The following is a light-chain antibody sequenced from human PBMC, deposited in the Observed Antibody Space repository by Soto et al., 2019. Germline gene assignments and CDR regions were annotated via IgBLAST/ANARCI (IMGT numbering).Light chain of an antibody. V-gene: IGKV3-20*01. CDR3: QQYGNFPYT. CDR2: AAS. J-gene: IGKJ2*01. Sequence: EIVLTQSPGTLSLSPGERATLSCRASASLSTNSLAWYQQKPGQPPRLLIYAASTRHTDIPDRFTGSGSGTDFALTISRLEPEDFAVYYCQQYGNFPYTFGQGTKLEIK. CDR1: ASLSTNS.